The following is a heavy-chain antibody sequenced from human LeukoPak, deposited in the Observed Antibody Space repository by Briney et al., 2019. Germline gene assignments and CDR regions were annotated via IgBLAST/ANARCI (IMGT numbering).Heavy chain of an antibody. J-gene: IGHJ5*02. D-gene: IGHD2-15*01. Sequence: GESLKISCKGSGYSFTSYWIGWVRQMPGKGLEWMGIIYPGDSDTRYSPSFQGQVTISADKSISTAYLQWSSLKASDTAMYYCAGLGRSNTSKIYCSGGSCYSGWFDPWGQGTLVTVSS. V-gene: IGHV5-51*01. CDR3: AGLGRSNTSKIYCSGGSCYSGWFDP. CDR2: IYPGDSDT. CDR1: GYSFTSYW.